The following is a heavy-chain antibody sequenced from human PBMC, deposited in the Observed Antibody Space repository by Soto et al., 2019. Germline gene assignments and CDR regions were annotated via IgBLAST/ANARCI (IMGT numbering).Heavy chain of an antibody. V-gene: IGHV4-31*03. J-gene: IGHJ4*02. CDR3: ARLSNPWGNSVMDY. Sequence: QVQLQESGPGLVKPSQTLSLTCTVSGGSISSGGYYWSWIRQHPGKGLEWIGYINYSGSTYYNPSLKDRVTISVDTSKNQFSLKLSSVTAADTAVYYCARLSNPWGNSVMDYWGQGTLVTVSS. CDR2: INYSGST. CDR1: GGSISSGGYY. D-gene: IGHD3-16*01.